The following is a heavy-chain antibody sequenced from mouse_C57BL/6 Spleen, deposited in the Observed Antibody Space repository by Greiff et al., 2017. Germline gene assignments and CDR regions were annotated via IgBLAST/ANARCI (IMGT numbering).Heavy chain of an antibody. J-gene: IGHJ3*01. CDR2: IYPGDGDT. V-gene: IGHV1-82*01. Sequence: QVQLKESGPELVKPGASVKISCKASGYAFSSSWMNWVKQRPGKGLGWIGRIYPGDGDTNYNGKFKGKATLTADKSSSTAYMQLSSLTSEDSAVYFCARRGITTVAAGGFAYWGQGTLVTVSA. CDR3: ARRGITTVAAGGFAY. CDR1: GYAFSSSW. D-gene: IGHD1-1*01.